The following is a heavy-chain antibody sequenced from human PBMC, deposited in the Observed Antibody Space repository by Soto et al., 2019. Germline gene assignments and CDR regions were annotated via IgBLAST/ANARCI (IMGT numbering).Heavy chain of an antibody. J-gene: IGHJ6*03. CDR2: ISSNGGST. CDR3: ARVVVPAASNYYYMDV. D-gene: IGHD2-2*01. V-gene: IGHV3-64*01. Sequence: EVQLVESGGGLVQPGGSLRLSCAASGFTFSSYAMHWVRQAPGKGLEYVSAISSNGGSTYYANSVKGRFTISRDNSKNTLYLQMGSLRAEDMAVYYCARVVVPAASNYYYMDVWGKGTTVTVSS. CDR1: GFTFSSYA.